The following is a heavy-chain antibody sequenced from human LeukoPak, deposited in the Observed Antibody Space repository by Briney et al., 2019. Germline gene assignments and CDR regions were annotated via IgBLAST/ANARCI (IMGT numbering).Heavy chain of an antibody. V-gene: IGHV4-31*03. Sequence: SETLSLTCTVSGGSVSSGSYYWSWIRQPPGKGLEWIGYIYYSGSTYYNPSLKSRVTISVDTSKNQFPLKLSSVTAADTAVYYCARDITVTSGNWFDPWGQGTLVTVSS. J-gene: IGHJ5*02. CDR2: IYYSGST. CDR3: ARDITVTSGNWFDP. D-gene: IGHD4-17*01. CDR1: GGSVSSGSYY.